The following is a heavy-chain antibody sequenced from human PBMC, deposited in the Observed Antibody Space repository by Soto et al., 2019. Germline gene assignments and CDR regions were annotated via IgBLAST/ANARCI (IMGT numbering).Heavy chain of an antibody. J-gene: IGHJ5*02. CDR1: GYTFTSYA. D-gene: IGHD2-2*01. V-gene: IGHV1-3*01. CDR2: INAGNGNT. CDR3: ARESRPLVPVSWFYP. Sequence: ASVKVSCKASGYTFTSYAMHWVRQAPGQRLEWMGWINAGNGNTKYSQKFQGRVTITRDTSASTAYMELSSLRSEDTAVYYCARESRPLVPVSWFYPWGQGTLVTVSS.